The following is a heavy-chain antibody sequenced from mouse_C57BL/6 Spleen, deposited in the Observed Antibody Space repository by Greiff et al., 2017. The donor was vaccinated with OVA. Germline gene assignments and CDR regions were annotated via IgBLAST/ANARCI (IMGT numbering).Heavy chain of an antibody. Sequence: VQLMESGAELARPGASVKLSCKASGYTFTSYGISWVKQRPGQGLEWIGEIYPTSGNTYYNEKFKGKATLTADKSSSTAYMELRSRTSEDSAVYCCARVYYGSPFDDWGQGTTLTVSS. D-gene: IGHD1-1*01. CDR2: IYPTSGNT. V-gene: IGHV1-81*01. J-gene: IGHJ2*01. CDR3: ARVYYGSPFDD. CDR1: GYTFTSYG.